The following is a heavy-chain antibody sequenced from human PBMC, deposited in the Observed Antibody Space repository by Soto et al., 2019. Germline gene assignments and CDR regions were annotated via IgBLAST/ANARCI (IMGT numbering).Heavy chain of an antibody. V-gene: IGHV4-30-4*01. D-gene: IGHD2-15*01. Sequence: QVQLQESGPGPVKPSQTRSLSCSVSGGSISSGDYYWSGIRQPPGKGLEWIGYIYYTGSTYYNPSLKSRVTITEDTSKNLSALNLSSVTAADTAVYYCACVGYCSGDTCYLAWFDPWGRGTQVTVSS. J-gene: IGHJ5*02. CDR1: GGSISSGDYY. CDR2: IYYTGST. CDR3: ACVGYCSGDTCYLAWFDP.